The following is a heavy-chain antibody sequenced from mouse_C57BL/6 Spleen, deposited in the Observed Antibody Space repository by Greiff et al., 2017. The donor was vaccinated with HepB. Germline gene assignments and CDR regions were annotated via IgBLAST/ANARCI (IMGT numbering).Heavy chain of an antibody. J-gene: IGHJ2*01. D-gene: IGHD1-1*02. CDR3: AREVEYYFDY. CDR1: GYSFTGYF. V-gene: IGHV1-20*01. CDR2: INPYNGDT. Sequence: EVKLVESGPELVKPGDSVKISCKASGYSFTGYFMNWVMQSPGKSLEWIGRINPYNGDTFYNQKFKGKATLTVDKSSSTAHMQLRSLTSEDSAVYYCAREVEYYFDYWGQGTTLTVSS.